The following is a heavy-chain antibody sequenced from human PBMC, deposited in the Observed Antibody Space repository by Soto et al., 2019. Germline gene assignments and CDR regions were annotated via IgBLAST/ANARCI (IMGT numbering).Heavy chain of an antibody. CDR2: IYYSGAT. D-gene: IGHD1-1*01. CDR1: GDSASNIHYY. V-gene: IGHV4-39*07. CDR3: ARLSPPNYYFDF. Sequence: SETLSLTCTISGDSASNIHYYWGWIRQPPGKGLEWIASIYYSGATYNNPSLASRVTISVDTSMNQFSLKLTSVTAADTAVYYCARLSPPNYYFDFWGQGTLVTVSS. J-gene: IGHJ4*02.